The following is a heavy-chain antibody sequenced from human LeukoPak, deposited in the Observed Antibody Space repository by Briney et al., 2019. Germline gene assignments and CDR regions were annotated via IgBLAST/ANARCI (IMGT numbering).Heavy chain of an antibody. CDR3: AREPDDYYYGSGRWFDP. J-gene: IGHJ5*02. Sequence: GGSLRLSCAASGFTISGSAMHWVRQASGKGLEWVGRIRSKANTYATAYAASVKGRFTISRDDSKNTAYLQMNSLKTEDTAVYYCAREPDDYYYGSGRWFDPWGQGTLVTVSS. CDR1: GFTISGSA. CDR2: IRSKANTYAT. D-gene: IGHD3-10*01. V-gene: IGHV3-73*01.